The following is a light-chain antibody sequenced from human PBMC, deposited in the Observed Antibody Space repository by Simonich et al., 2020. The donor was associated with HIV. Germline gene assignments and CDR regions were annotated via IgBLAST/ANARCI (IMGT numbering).Light chain of an antibody. CDR2: KYS. CDR1: ALPKHS. J-gene: IGLJ2*01. V-gene: IGLV3-25*03. CDR3: QSADSSGSYPV. Sequence: SYELTQPPSVSLSPGQTARITCSGAALPKHSASWSQQRTGQSPVQVMFKYSARPSGIPERFSGSRSGTTVPLTLSGVQAEDEADYYGQSADSSGSYPVFGGGTKLTVL.